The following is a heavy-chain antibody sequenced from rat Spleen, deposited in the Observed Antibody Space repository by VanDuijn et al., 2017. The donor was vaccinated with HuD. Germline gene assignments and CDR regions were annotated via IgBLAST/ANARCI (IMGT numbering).Heavy chain of an antibody. V-gene: IGHV5-7*01. Sequence: EVQLVESGGGLVQPGRSQKLSCAASGFTFSDYYMAWVRQPPTKGLEWVATISHDGSNTYYRDSLKGRFPISRDNAKSTLYLQMDSLRSEDTATYYCARDSSSVMDAWGQGASVTVSS. CDR1: GFTFSDYY. D-gene: IGHD1-2*01. J-gene: IGHJ4*01. CDR3: ARDSSSVMDA. CDR2: ISHDGSNT.